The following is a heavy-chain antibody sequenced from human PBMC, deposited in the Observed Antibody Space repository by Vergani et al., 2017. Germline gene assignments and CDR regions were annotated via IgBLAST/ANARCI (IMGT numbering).Heavy chain of an antibody. Sequence: QVQLQQWGGGLLKPSETLSLTCVVNGGSFTSYHWTWIRQSPGEGLEWVGDIDHTGRPDYNPSFKSRLTMSVEKSRNQFSLTLNSVTATDTAIYFCARVNTETNGHLYYYYYMDVWGQGTAVTVS. D-gene: IGHD4-11*01. CDR1: GGSFTSYH. J-gene: IGHJ6*03. V-gene: IGHV4-34*01. CDR2: IDHTGRP. CDR3: ARVNTETNGHLYYYYYMDV.